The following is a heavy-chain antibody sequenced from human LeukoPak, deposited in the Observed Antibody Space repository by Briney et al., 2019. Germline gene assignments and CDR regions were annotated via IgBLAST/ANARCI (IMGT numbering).Heavy chain of an antibody. Sequence: PGGSLRLSCAASGFTFSSYAMHWVRQAPGKGLEYVSAISSNGGSTYYANSVKGRFTISRDNSKNTLYLQMGSLIADDMAVYYCARDLYGSGSYWGQRTLVTFST. CDR2: ISSNGGST. J-gene: IGHJ4*02. CDR1: GFTFSSYA. D-gene: IGHD3-10*01. CDR3: ARDLYGSGSY. V-gene: IGHV3-64*01.